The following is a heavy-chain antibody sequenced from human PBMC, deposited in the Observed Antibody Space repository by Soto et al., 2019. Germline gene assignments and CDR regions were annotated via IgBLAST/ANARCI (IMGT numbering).Heavy chain of an antibody. CDR2: INQDGSEK. D-gene: IGHD3-16*02. Sequence: SLRLSWTAVGFSSSGNWGSCVLQNQGKGSEWVANINQDGSEKYCADSVKARFTISRDNAKNSLYLQMDSLRVEDTALYYCFIAAFGYWGRGTLVTV. CDR3: FIAAFGY. J-gene: IGHJ4*02. CDR1: GFSSSGNW. V-gene: IGHV3-7*01.